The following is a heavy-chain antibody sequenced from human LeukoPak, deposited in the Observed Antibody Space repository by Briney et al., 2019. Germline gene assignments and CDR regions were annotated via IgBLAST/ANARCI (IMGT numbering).Heavy chain of an antibody. V-gene: IGHV3-48*04. CDR2: IGSSDSTI. D-gene: IGHD3-22*01. CDR1: GFTFSSYT. J-gene: IGHJ4*02. CDR3: ARHVVAVGFDY. Sequence: SGGSLRLSCAASGFTFSSYTMNWVRQAPGKGLEWVSYIGSSDSTIYYADSVKGRFTISRDNAKNSLYLQMNSLRAEDTAVYYCARHVVAVGFDYWGQGTLVTVPS.